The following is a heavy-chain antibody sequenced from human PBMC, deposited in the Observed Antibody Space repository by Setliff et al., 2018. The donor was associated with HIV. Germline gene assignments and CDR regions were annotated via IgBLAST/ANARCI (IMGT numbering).Heavy chain of an antibody. V-gene: IGHV1-69*05. J-gene: IGHJ3*01. D-gene: IGHD3-3*01. CDR1: GGSFTTYA. Sequence: SVKVSCKASGGSFTTYALNWVRQAFGQGLEWMGGIIPVVGTPHYAQKFQGRVTMTTDESSTIAYMELSSLTSEDTAVYYCVIDEGITLRILDQNGIDVWGQGTTVTVS. CDR3: VIDEGITLRILDQNGIDV. CDR2: IIPVVGTP.